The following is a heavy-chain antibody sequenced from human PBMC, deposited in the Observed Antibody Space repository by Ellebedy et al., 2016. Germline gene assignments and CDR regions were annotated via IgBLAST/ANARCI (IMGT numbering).Heavy chain of an antibody. CDR1: GGSISTDGCY. Sequence: SETLSLXXNVSGGSISTDGCYWNWIRQYPGKGLEWIGYIHYTGSTHYNPSLKSRVTISVDTSKNQFSLKLSSVTAADTAVYYCARDEYSTSRAFQHWGQGSLVTVSS. CDR3: ARDEYSTSRAFQH. V-gene: IGHV4-31*03. CDR2: IHYTGST. J-gene: IGHJ1*01. D-gene: IGHD6-6*01.